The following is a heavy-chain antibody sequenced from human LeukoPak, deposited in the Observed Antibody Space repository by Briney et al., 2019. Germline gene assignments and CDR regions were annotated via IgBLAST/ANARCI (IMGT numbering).Heavy chain of an antibody. V-gene: IGHV3-23*01. CDR1: GFTFSSYA. CDR2: ISGSGGST. J-gene: IGHJ4*02. CDR3: ARKSGWYGRAYDY. D-gene: IGHD6-19*01. Sequence: GGSLRLSCAASGFTFSSYAMSWVRQAPGKGLEWVSAISGSGGSTYYADSVKGRFTISRDNAKNSLYLQMNSLRAEDTAVYYCARKSGWYGRAYDYWGQGTLVTVSS.